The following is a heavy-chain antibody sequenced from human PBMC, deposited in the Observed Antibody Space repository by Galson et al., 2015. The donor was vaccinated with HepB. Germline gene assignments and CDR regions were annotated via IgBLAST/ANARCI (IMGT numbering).Heavy chain of an antibody. CDR1: GFTFSSYA. CDR3: AKAGFDSSGYWDY. V-gene: IGHV3-23*01. D-gene: IGHD3-22*01. J-gene: IGHJ4*02. Sequence: SLRLSCAASGFTFSSYAMSWVRQAPGKGLEWVSAISGSGGSTHYADSVKGRFTISRDNSKNTLYLQMNSLRAEDTAVYYCAKAGFDSSGYWDYWGQGTLVTVSS. CDR2: ISGSGGST.